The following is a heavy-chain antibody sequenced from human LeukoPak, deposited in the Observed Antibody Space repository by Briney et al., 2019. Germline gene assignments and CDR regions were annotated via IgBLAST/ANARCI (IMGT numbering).Heavy chain of an antibody. CDR1: AGSTSISSDW. Sequence: SESLSPTCSVFAGSTSISSDWWGWIRPPPWRGVECIGSMYYSGSTYNNPSLKSRVTLSGYASKNQFSLTLRSVTAADTAVYYCARQSMSTSSGYCLFDFWGQGTLVTVSS. CDR2: MYYSGST. D-gene: IGHD6-19*01. J-gene: IGHJ4*02. CDR3: ARQSMSTSSGYCLFDF. V-gene: IGHV4-39*01.